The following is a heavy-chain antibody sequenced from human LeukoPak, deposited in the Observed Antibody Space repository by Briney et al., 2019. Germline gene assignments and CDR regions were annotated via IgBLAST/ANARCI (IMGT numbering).Heavy chain of an antibody. J-gene: IGHJ6*03. CDR2: IYTSGST. V-gene: IGHV4-61*02. CDR1: GGSISSGSYY. Sequence: SETLSLTCTVSGGSISSGSYYWSWIRQPAGKGLEWIGRIYTSGSTNYNPSLKSRVTISLDTSKNQFSLKLSSVTAADTAVYYCARVGRWLQAETYYYYYMDVWGKGTTVTISS. D-gene: IGHD5-24*01. CDR3: ARVGRWLQAETYYYYYMDV.